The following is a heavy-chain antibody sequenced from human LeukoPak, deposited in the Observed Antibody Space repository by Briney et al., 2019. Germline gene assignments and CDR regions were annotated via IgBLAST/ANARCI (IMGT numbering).Heavy chain of an antibody. Sequence: ASVKVSCKASGYTFTSYDINWVRQATGQGLEWMGWMNPNSGNTGYAQKFQGRVTMTRNTSISTAYMELSSLRSEDTAVYYCARAKVYSVYSSSWTLTYRYYYYYYMDVWGKGTTVTISS. D-gene: IGHD6-13*01. CDR1: GYTFTSYD. CDR2: MNPNSGNT. V-gene: IGHV1-8*01. J-gene: IGHJ6*03. CDR3: ARAKVYSVYSSSWTLTYRYYYYYYMDV.